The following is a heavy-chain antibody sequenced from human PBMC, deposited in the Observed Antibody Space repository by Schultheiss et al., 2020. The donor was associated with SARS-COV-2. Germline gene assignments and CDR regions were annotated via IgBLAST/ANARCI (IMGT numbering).Heavy chain of an antibody. Sequence: GESLKISCAASGFTFSSYEMNWVRQAPGKGLEWVSYISSSGSTIYYAESVKGRFTISRDNAKNSLYLQMNSLRAEDTAMYYCARGSGWDGGNWGQGTLVTVSS. CDR1: GFTFSSYE. J-gene: IGHJ4*02. V-gene: IGHV3-48*03. D-gene: IGHD6-19*01. CDR3: ARGSGWDGGN. CDR2: ISSSGSTI.